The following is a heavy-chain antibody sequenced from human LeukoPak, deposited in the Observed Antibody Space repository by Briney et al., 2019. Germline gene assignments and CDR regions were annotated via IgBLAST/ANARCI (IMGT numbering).Heavy chain of an antibody. CDR2: IRYDGSNK. V-gene: IGHV3-30*02. Sequence: GGSLRLSCAASGFTFSSYGMHWVRQAPGKGLEWVAFIRYDGSNKYYADSVKGRFTISRDNSKNTLYLQMNSLRAEDTAVYYCASLSETGYSSSWYGAFDYWGQGTLVTVSS. J-gene: IGHJ4*02. CDR1: GFTFSSYG. D-gene: IGHD6-13*01. CDR3: ASLSETGYSSSWYGAFDY.